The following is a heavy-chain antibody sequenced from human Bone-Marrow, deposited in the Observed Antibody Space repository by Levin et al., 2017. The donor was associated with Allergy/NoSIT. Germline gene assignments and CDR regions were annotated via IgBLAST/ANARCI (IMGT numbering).Heavy chain of an antibody. D-gene: IGHD1-26*01. V-gene: IGHV4-34*01. CDR3: ARGERGSYRNFQH. Sequence: SETLSLTCAVYGGSFSGYYWSWIRQPPGKGLEWIGEINHSGSTNYNPSLKSRVTISVDTSKNQFSLKLSSVTAADTAVYYCARGERGSYRNFQHWGQGTLVTVSS. CDR1: GGSFSGYY. J-gene: IGHJ1*01. CDR2: INHSGST.